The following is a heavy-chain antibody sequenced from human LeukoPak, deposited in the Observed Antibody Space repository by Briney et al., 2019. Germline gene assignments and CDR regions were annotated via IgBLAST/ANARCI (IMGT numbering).Heavy chain of an antibody. D-gene: IGHD1-26*01. CDR2: IQYDGSTK. J-gene: IGHJ4*02. Sequence: GGSLRLSCAASGFAFSYYGIHWVRQAPGKGLEWVTFIQYDGSTKYYRDSVKGRSTISRDNSKNTLYLQMNSLRAEDTAVYFCAKPSAGAGDYFDYWGQGTLVTVSS. CDR3: AKPSAGAGDYFDY. V-gene: IGHV3-30*02. CDR1: GFAFSYYG.